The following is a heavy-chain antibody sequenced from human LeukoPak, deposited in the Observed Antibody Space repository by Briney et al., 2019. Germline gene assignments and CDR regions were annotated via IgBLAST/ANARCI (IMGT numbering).Heavy chain of an antibody. V-gene: IGHV1-18*01. Sequence: ASVKVSCKASGGTFRSYAITWVRQAPGQGLEWMGWISAYNGNTNYAQKLQGRVTMTTDTSTSTAYMELRSLRSDDTAVYYCARDILTGYYLPTSLYYYYGMDVWGQGTTVTVSS. CDR2: ISAYNGNT. J-gene: IGHJ6*02. CDR3: ARDILTGYYLPTSLYYYYGMDV. D-gene: IGHD3-9*01. CDR1: GGTFRSYA.